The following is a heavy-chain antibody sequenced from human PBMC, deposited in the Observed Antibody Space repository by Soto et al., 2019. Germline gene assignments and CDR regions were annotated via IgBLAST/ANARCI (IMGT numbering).Heavy chain of an antibody. CDR2: IYWNDDK. V-gene: IGHV2-5*01. CDR3: AHGDPAYYDSSVYYRGTYFQH. CDR1: GFSLSTSGVG. J-gene: IGHJ1*01. Sequence: QITLKESGPTLVKPTQTLTLTCTFSGFSLSTSGVGVGWIRQPPGKALEWLALIYWNDDKRYSPSLKSRLTITKETSKNQVVLTMTNMDPVETATYYCAHGDPAYYDSSVYYRGTYFQHWGQGTLVTVSS. D-gene: IGHD3-22*01.